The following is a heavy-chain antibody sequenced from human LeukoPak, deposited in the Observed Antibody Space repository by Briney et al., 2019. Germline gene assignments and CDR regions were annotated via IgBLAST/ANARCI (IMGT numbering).Heavy chain of an antibody. Sequence: ASVKVSCKASGYTSTGYYMHWVRQAPGQGLEWMGWINPNSGGTNYAQKFQGRVTMTRDTSISTAYMELSRLRSDDTAVYYCARITAMADYGDYWGQGTLVTVSS. CDR1: GYTSTGYY. D-gene: IGHD5-18*01. V-gene: IGHV1-2*02. J-gene: IGHJ4*02. CDR2: INPNSGGT. CDR3: ARITAMADYGDY.